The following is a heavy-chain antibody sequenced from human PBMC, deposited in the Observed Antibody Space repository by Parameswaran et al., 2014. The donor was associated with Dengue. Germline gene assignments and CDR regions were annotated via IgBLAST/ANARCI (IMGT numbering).Heavy chain of an antibody. CDR3: ARPLGYCSKTNCPGPFYYGMDV. J-gene: IGHJ6*02. D-gene: IGHD2-2*01. Sequence: VRQMPGKGLEWMGIIHPGDSETRYSPSFQGQVTMSADKSISTAYLQWSSLKASDTAMYYCARPLGYCSKTNCPGPFYYGMDVWGQGTTVTVSS. V-gene: IGHV5-51*01. CDR2: IHPGDSET.